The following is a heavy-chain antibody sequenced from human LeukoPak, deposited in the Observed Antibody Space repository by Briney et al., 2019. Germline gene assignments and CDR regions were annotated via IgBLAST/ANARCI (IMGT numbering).Heavy chain of an antibody. CDR2: IYYSGST. Sequence: KASETLSLTCTVSGGSISSSSYYWGWIRQPPGKGLEWIGNIYYSGSTYYNPSLKSRVTISVDTSKKQFALKLNSVTAADTAVYYCARVRYCSTNRCYDREFDYWGQGTLVTVSS. D-gene: IGHD2-2*01. CDR1: GGSISSSSYY. CDR3: ARVRYCSTNRCYDREFDY. J-gene: IGHJ4*02. V-gene: IGHV4-39*06.